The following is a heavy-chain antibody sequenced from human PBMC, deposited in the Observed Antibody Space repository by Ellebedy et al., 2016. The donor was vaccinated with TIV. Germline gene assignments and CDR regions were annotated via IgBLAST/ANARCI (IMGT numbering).Heavy chain of an antibody. V-gene: IGHV1-18*01. Sequence: ASVKVSXKASGYTFNNYDIAWARQAPGQGLEWMAWINTDNGNTDYSHNVQGRFTVTTETSTNTSYMELRSLRSDDTAVYYCARGREYCGQTGRYRWLDPWGQGSLVTVSS. CDR3: ARGREYCGQTGRYRWLDP. J-gene: IGHJ5*02. CDR2: INTDNGNT. CDR1: GYTFNNYD. D-gene: IGHD4-23*01.